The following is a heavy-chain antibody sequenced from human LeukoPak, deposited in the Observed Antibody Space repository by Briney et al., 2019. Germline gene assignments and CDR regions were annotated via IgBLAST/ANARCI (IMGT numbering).Heavy chain of an antibody. CDR1: GFSFNTYA. CDR3: ARDFYETSGYYY. J-gene: IGHJ4*02. Sequence: PGRSLRLSCAASGFSFNTYAVHWVRQAPGKGLVWVALISYDGSNQYYADSVKGRFTISRDNSRNTLYLQMNSLRTEDTAVYYCARDFYETSGYYYWGQGTLVTVSS. D-gene: IGHD3-22*01. CDR2: ISYDGSNQ. V-gene: IGHV3-30-3*01.